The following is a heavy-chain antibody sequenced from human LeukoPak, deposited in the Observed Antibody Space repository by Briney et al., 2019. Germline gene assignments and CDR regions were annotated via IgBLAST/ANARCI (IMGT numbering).Heavy chain of an antibody. V-gene: IGHV3-74*01. CDR3: ARDESLGDLWSGYFDALDI. CDR1: GFTFSSYW. Sequence: GGSLRLSCVASGFTFSSYWMHWVRQDPRKGLVWVSRISGDGRNINYADSVRGRFTISRDNAKNSLYLQMNSLRAEDTAVYYCARDESLGDLWSGYFDALDIWGQGTMVTVSS. J-gene: IGHJ3*02. CDR2: ISGDGRNI. D-gene: IGHD3-3*01.